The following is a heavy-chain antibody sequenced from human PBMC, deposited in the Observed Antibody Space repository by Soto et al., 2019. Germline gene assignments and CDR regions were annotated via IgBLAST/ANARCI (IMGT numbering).Heavy chain of an antibody. CDR2: IYYSGST. J-gene: IGHJ4*02. CDR1: GGSISSSSYY. V-gene: IGHV4-39*01. CDR3: ARVLEDGSGSLHFDY. Sequence: PSETLSLTCTVSGGSISSSSYYWGWIRQPPGKGLEWIGSIYYSGSTYYNPSLKSRVTISVDTSKNQFSLKLSSVTAADTAVYYCARVLEDGSGSLHFDYWGQGTLVTVSS. D-gene: IGHD3-10*01.